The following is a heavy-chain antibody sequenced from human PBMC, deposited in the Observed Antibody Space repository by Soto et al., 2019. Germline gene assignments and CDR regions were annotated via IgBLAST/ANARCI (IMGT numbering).Heavy chain of an antibody. V-gene: IGHV3-48*02. CDR3: ARSYYYGSGSYGFDS. D-gene: IGHD3-10*01. CDR1: GFTLSHYS. Sequence: EVQLVESGGGLVQPGGSLRLSCAASGFTLSHYSMNWVRQAPGKGLEWVSYIGSSGSTIYYADSVKGRFSISRDSAKNSLYLQMSSLRDEDTAVYYCARSYYYGSGSYGFDSWGQGTLVTVSS. CDR2: IGSSGSTI. J-gene: IGHJ4*02.